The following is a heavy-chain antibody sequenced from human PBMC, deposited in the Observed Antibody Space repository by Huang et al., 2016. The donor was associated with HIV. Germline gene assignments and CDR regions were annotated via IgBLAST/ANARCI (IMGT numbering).Heavy chain of an antibody. Sequence: LQLQESGPGLVKSSETLSLICTVSGGSISSSSYYWGWIRQPPGQGPEWIGSIYYSVNTYYNPPLKGRVTIAVDTSKNQFSLKVNSVTAADTAVYYCARHGRVAGHYYNNMDVWGRGTTVTVSS. J-gene: IGHJ6*02. V-gene: IGHV4-39*01. D-gene: IGHD6-19*01. CDR2: IYYSVNT. CDR3: ARHGRVAGHYYNNMDV. CDR1: GGSISSSSYY.